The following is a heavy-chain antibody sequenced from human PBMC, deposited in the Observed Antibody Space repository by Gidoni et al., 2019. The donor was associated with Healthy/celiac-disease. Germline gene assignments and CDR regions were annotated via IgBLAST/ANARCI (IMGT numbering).Heavy chain of an antibody. CDR1: GYTFTSYD. D-gene: IGHD3-3*01. CDR3: ARGLNTIFGGYYAFDI. Sequence: QVQLVQSGAEVKKPGASVKVSCKASGYTFTSYDINWVRQANGQGLEWMGWMNPNSGNTGYAQKFQGRVTMTRNTSISTAYMELSSLRSEDTAVYYCARGLNTIFGGYYAFDIWGQGTMVTVSS. V-gene: IGHV1-8*01. CDR2: MNPNSGNT. J-gene: IGHJ3*02.